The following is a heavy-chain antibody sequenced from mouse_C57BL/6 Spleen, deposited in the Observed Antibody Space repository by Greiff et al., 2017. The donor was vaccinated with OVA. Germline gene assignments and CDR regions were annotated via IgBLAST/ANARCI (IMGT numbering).Heavy chain of an antibody. D-gene: IGHD2-3*01. Sequence: QVQLQQSGPGLVQPSQRLSITCTVSGFSLTSYGVHWVRQSPGTGLEWLGVIWSGGSTDYNAAFISRLSISKDNSKSQVCFKMNSLQADDTAIYYCARSDGYNWYFDVWGTGTTVTVSA. CDR3: ARSDGYNWYFDV. CDR1: GFSLTSYG. V-gene: IGHV2-2*01. CDR2: IWSGGST. J-gene: IGHJ1*03.